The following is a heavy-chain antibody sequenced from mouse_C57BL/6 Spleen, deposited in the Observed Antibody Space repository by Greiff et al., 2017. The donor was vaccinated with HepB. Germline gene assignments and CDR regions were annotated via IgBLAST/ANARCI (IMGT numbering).Heavy chain of an antibody. V-gene: IGHV5-6*01. CDR1: GFTFSSYG. D-gene: IGHD2-3*01. CDR3: AREEGYDGYPAWFAY. Sequence: EVQLVESGGDLVKPGGSLKLSCAASGFTFSSYGMSWVRQTPDKRLEWVATISSGGSYTYYPDSVKGRFTISRDNAKNTLYLQMSSLKSEDTAMYYCAREEGYDGYPAWFAYWGQGTLVTVSA. CDR2: ISSGGSYT. J-gene: IGHJ3*01.